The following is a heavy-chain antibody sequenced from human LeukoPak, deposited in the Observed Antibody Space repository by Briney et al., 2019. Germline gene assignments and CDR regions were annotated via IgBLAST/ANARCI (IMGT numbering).Heavy chain of an antibody. Sequence: SETLSLTCAVYGGSFSGYYWSWIRQPPGKGLEWIGEINHSGSTNYNPSLKSRVTISVDTSKNQFSLKLSSVTAADTAVYYCARGPYDHVWGSYRYLSPNWFDPWGQGTLVTVSS. CDR2: INHSGST. D-gene: IGHD3-16*02. CDR1: GGSFSGYY. CDR3: ARGPYDHVWGSYRYLSPNWFDP. J-gene: IGHJ5*02. V-gene: IGHV4-34*01.